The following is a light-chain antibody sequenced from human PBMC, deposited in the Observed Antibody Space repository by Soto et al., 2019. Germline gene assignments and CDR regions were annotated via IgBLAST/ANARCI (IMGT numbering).Light chain of an antibody. V-gene: IGLV2-14*01. CDR2: EVT. CDR1: SSDVGGFHS. Sequence: QSVLTQPASVSGSPGQSITISCTGTSSDVGGFHSVSWYQQYPGKAPKLMIYEVTNRPSGVSDRFSGSKSDNTASLTISGLQAEDEADYYCSSYTSINTQVIFGGGTQLTVL. CDR3: SSYTSINTQVI. J-gene: IGLJ2*01.